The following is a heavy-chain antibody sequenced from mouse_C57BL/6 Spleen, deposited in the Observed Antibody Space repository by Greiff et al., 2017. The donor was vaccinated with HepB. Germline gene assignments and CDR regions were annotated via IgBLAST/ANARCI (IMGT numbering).Heavy chain of an antibody. V-gene: IGHV1-55*01. CDR3: AREGGDEEIPYYFDY. CDR2: IYPGSGST. CDR1: GYTFTSYW. Sequence: QVQLQQSGAELVKPGASVKMSCKASGYTFTSYWITWVKQRPGQGLEWIGDIYPGSGSTNYNEKFKSKATLTVDTSSSTAYMQLSSLTSEDSAVYYCAREGGDEEIPYYFDYWGQGTTLTVSS. J-gene: IGHJ2*01.